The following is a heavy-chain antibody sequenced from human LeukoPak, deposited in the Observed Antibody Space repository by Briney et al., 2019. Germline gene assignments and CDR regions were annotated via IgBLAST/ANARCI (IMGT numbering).Heavy chain of an antibody. CDR3: ARTVRFSVPQQLRAPSFDY. CDR2: INAGNGNT. D-gene: IGHD6-13*01. CDR1: GYTFTGYF. J-gene: IGHJ4*02. V-gene: IGHV1-3*01. Sequence: ASVKVSCKASGYTFTGYFMHWVRQAPGQRLEWMGWINAGNGNTKYSQKFQGRVTITRDTSASTAYMELSSLRSEDTAVYYCARTVRFSVPQQLRAPSFDYWGQGTLVTVSS.